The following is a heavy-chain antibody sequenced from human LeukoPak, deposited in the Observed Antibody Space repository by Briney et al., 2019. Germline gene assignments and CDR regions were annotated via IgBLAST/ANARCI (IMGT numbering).Heavy chain of an antibody. CDR2: INPNSGGA. V-gene: IGHV1-2*02. CDR1: GYTFTAHY. D-gene: IGHD3-10*01. Sequence: ASVKVSCKASGYTFTAHYMHWVRQAPGQGPEWMGCINPNSGGASFAPKFQGMVTMTRDTSMSTAYMELSRLRSDDTAVYHCARYALYASGGAGGFDIWGQGTMVTVSS. J-gene: IGHJ3*02. CDR3: ARYALYASGGAGGFDI.